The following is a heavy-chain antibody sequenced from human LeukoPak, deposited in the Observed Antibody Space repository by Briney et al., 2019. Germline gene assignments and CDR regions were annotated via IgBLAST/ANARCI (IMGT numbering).Heavy chain of an antibody. CDR1: GVSISSYY. CDR2: ICYSGST. CDR3: ARHEADCNILTGQVSDYYFDY. V-gene: IGHV4-59*08. D-gene: IGHD3-9*01. Sequence: KPSETLSLTCTVSGVSISSYYWSWIRQPPGKGLEWIGYICYSGSTNYNPSLKSRVTISVDTSKSQFSLKLSSVTAADTAGYYCARHEADCNILTGQVSDYYFDYWGQGTLVTVSS. J-gene: IGHJ4*02.